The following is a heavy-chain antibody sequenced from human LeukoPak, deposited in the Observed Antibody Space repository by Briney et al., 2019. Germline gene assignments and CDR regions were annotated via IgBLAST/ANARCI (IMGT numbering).Heavy chain of an antibody. Sequence: SETLSLTCTVSGGSVTNTDYYWGWIRQLPGKGLEWIVSINHSGNINYNAPLKSRVTISIDTSKNKFFLKLTDVTAADTAVYCARQTRSTGTTANWFDPWGQGTLVTVSS. V-gene: IGHV4-39*03. CDR1: GGSVTNTDYY. J-gene: IGHJ5*02. CDR3: ARQTRSTGTTANWFDP. CDR2: INHSGNI. D-gene: IGHD4-17*01.